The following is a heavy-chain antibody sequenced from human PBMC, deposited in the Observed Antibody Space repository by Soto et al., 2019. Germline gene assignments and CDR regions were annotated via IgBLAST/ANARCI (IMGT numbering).Heavy chain of an antibody. Sequence: SVKVSCKASGGTFSSYAISWVRQAPGQGLEWMGGIIPIFGTANYAQKFQGGVTITADESTSTAYMELSSLRSEDTAVYYCARASLGAPHDCSGGSCYSEIYYYYGMDVWGQGTTVTVSS. J-gene: IGHJ6*02. D-gene: IGHD2-15*01. CDR3: ARASLGAPHDCSGGSCYSEIYYYYGMDV. CDR1: GGTFSSYA. V-gene: IGHV1-69*13. CDR2: IIPIFGTA.